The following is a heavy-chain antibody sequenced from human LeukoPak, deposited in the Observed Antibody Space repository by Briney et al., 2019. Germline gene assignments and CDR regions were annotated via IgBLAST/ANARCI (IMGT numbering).Heavy chain of an antibody. J-gene: IGHJ3*02. Sequence: SETLSLTCTVSGGSISSGGYSWSWIRQHPGKGLEWIGYIYYSGSTYYNPSLKSRVTISVDTSKNQFSLKLSSVTAADTAVYYCARVRLPKTKPHAFDIWGQGTMVTVSS. V-gene: IGHV4-31*03. CDR2: IYYSGST. CDR3: ARVRLPKTKPHAFDI. CDR1: GGSISSGGYS. D-gene: IGHD2-21*02.